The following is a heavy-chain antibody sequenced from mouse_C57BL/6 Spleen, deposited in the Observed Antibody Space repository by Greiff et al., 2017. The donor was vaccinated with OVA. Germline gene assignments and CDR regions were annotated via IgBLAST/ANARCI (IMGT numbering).Heavy chain of an antibody. D-gene: IGHD1-1*01. J-gene: IGHJ4*01. CDR2: ISDGGSYT. CDR3: ARDYYYGSSPYYYAMDY. Sequence: EVKLMESGGGLVKPGGSLKLSCAASGFTFSSYAMSWVRQTPEKRLEWVATISDGGSYTYYPDNVKGRFTISRDNAKNNLYLQMSHLKSEDTAMYYCARDYYYGSSPYYYAMDYWGQGTSVTVSS. CDR1: GFTFSSYA. V-gene: IGHV5-4*01.